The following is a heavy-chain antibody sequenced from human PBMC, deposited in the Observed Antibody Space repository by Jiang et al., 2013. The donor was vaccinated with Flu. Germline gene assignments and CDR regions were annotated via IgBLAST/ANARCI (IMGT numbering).Heavy chain of an antibody. CDR1: GFTFSAYS. Sequence: QLLESGGGLVQPGGSLRLSCAASGFTFSAYSMNWVRQAPGKGLEWISFISAYISPIYYVDSVKGRFTISRDNAKNSLYLQMNSLRAEDTAVYYCAKEAWRWQQLHALDIWGQGALVTVSS. CDR3: AKEAWRWQQLHALDI. J-gene: IGHJ4*02. D-gene: IGHD5-24*01. CDR2: ISAYISPI. V-gene: IGHV3-48*04.